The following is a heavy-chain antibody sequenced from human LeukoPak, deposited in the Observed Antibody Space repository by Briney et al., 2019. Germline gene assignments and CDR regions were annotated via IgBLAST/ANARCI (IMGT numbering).Heavy chain of an antibody. D-gene: IGHD3-22*01. CDR1: GYTFTGYY. Sequence: GASVKVSCKASGYTFTGYYMHWVRQAPGQGLEWMGWINPNSGGTNYAQKFQGRVTMTRDTSISTAYMELGRLRSDDTAVYYCARVAYYYDSSGSYFDYWGQGTLVTVSS. CDR2: INPNSGGT. J-gene: IGHJ4*02. CDR3: ARVAYYYDSSGSYFDY. V-gene: IGHV1-2*02.